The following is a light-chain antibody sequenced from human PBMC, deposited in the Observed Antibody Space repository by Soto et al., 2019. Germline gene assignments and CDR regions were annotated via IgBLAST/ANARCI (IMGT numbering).Light chain of an antibody. CDR2: DVS. J-gene: IGLJ1*01. Sequence: QSVLTQPASVSGSPGQSITISCPGTSSDVGGYNYVSWYQQHPGKAPKLMIYDVSNRPSGVSNRFSGSKSGNTASLTISGLQAEDEADYYCSSYTSSSTYAVGAGTKVTV. CDR3: SSYTSSSTYA. V-gene: IGLV2-14*01. CDR1: SSDVGGYNY.